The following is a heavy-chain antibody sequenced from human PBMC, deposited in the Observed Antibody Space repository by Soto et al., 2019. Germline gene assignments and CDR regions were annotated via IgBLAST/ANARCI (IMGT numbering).Heavy chain of an antibody. CDR3: ASGTYYDYWSDQDYYGMDV. CDR2: ISYDVSNK. V-gene: IGHV3-30-3*01. J-gene: IGHJ6*02. CDR1: GFTFSSYA. D-gene: IGHD3-3*01. Sequence: PGGSLRLSCAASGFTFSSYAMHWVRQAPGKGLEWVAIISYDVSNKYYADSVKGRFTISRDNAKNTLYLQMNSLRAEDTAVYYCASGTYYDYWSDQDYYGMDVWGQGTTVTVSS.